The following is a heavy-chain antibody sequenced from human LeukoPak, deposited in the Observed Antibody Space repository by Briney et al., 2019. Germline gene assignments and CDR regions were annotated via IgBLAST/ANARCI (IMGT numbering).Heavy chain of an antibody. J-gene: IGHJ2*01. CDR1: GGSVSNYF. CDR3: AGGGDSLYWYFSL. Sequence: SETLSLTCTVSGGSVSNYFWSWIRQPAGKRLEWIGRVYATGSTNYNPSLKSRVTMSIDTSKNQFSLKLTSVTAADTAVYYCAGGGDSLYWYFSLWGRGTLVTVSS. D-gene: IGHD3-16*01. CDR2: VYATGST. V-gene: IGHV4-4*07.